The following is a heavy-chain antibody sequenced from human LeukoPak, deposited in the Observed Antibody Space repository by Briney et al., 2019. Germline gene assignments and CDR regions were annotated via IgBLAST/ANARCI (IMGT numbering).Heavy chain of an antibody. V-gene: IGHV3-23*01. CDR3: AKDGSTMIVVVIRLDY. CDR2: ISGSGGST. D-gene: IGHD3-22*01. Sequence: PGGSLRLSCAASGFTFSSYAMSWVRQAPGKGLEWVSAISGSGGSTYYADSVKGRFTISRDNSKNTLYLQMNSLRAEDTAVYYCAKDGSTMIVVVIRLDYRGQGTLVTVSS. CDR1: GFTFSSYA. J-gene: IGHJ4*02.